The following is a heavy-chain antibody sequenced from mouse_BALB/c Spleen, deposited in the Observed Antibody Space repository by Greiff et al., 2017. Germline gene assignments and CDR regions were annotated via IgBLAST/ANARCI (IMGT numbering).Heavy chain of an antibody. V-gene: IGHV10S3*01. J-gene: IGHJ3*01. CDR1: GFTFNTNA. CDR2: IRSKSNNYAT. CDR3: VREPYYRYDEAWFAY. Sequence: EVQLVETGGGLVQPKGSLKLSCAASGFTFNTNAMNWVRQAPGKGLEWVARIRSKSNNYATYYADSVKDRFTISRDDSQSMLYLQMNNLKTEDTAMYYCVREPYYRYDEAWFAYGGQGTLVTVSA. D-gene: IGHD2-14*01.